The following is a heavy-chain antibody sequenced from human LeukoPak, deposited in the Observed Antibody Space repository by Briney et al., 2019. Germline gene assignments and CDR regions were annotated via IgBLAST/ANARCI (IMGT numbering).Heavy chain of an antibody. Sequence: GGSLRLSCAASGFTYSNHYMSWIRQAPGKGLEWVSYITSSDSGGFYADSVKGRFTISRDNAKNSLYLQMNSLRVEDTAVYYCARDGDTTSKVDYLGQGTLVTVSS. CDR3: ARDGDTTSKVDY. V-gene: IGHV3-11*01. CDR1: GFTYSNHY. D-gene: IGHD4-11*01. CDR2: ITSSDSGG. J-gene: IGHJ4*02.